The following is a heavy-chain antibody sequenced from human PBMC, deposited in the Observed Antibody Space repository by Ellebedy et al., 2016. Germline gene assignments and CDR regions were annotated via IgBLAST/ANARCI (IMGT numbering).Heavy chain of an antibody. J-gene: IGHJ4*02. D-gene: IGHD6-19*01. V-gene: IGHV1-2*02. CDR3: ASPIAVAGKGFDY. CDR1: GYTFTGYY. CDR2: INPNSGGT. Sequence: ASVKVSXXASGYTFTGYYMHWVRQAPGQGLEWMGWINPNSGGTNYAQKFQGRVTMTRDTSISTAYMELSRLRSDDTAVYYCASPIAVAGKGFDYWGQGTLVTVSS.